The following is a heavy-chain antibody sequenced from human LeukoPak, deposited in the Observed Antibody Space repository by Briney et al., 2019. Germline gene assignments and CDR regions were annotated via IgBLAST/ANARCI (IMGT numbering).Heavy chain of an antibody. D-gene: IGHD5-18*01. CDR1: GFTFSSYS. CDR2: ISSSSSYI. CDR3: AKGRYSYGLSYFDY. V-gene: IGHV3-21*04. Sequence: GGSLRLSCAASGFTFSSYSMNWVRQAPGKGLEWVSSISSSSSYIYYADSVKGRFTISRDNAKNSLYLQMNSLRAEDTAVYYCAKGRYSYGLSYFDYWGQGTLVTVSS. J-gene: IGHJ4*02.